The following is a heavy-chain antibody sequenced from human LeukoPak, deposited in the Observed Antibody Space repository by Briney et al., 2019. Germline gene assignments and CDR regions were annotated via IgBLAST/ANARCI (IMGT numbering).Heavy chain of an antibody. CDR2: INHSGST. J-gene: IGHJ4*02. D-gene: IGHD5-24*01. V-gene: IGHV4-34*01. CDR3: ARYRGTYGYYFDY. CDR1: GGSFSGYY. Sequence: SETLSLTCAVYGGSFSGYYWSWIRQPPGKGLEWIGEINHSGSTNYNPSLKSRVTISVDTSKNQFSLKLSSVTAADTAVYYCARYRGTYGYYFDYWGQGKLVIVSS.